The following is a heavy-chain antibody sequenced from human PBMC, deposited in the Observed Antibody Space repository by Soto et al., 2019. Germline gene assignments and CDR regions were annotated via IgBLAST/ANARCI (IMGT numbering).Heavy chain of an antibody. Sequence: SETLSLTCTVSGGSISRGDYYWSWIRQPPGKGLEWIGYIYYSGSTYYNPSLKSRVTISVDTSKNQFSLKLSSVTAADTAVYYCARDIGDYIYFDYWGQGTLVTVSS. D-gene: IGHD3-16*01. CDR3: ARDIGDYIYFDY. CDR1: GGSISRGDYY. CDR2: IYYSGST. J-gene: IGHJ4*02. V-gene: IGHV4-30-4*01.